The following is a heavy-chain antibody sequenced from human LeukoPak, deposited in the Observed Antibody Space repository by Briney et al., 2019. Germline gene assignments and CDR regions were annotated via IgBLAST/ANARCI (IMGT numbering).Heavy chain of an antibody. D-gene: IGHD2-2*01. V-gene: IGHV3-30*18. Sequence: GRSLRLSCAASGFTFNNYGMHWVRQAPGKGLEWVAVISYDGRNKHYPDSVKGRFTISRDISTDTLWLQMDSLRTEDTAVYYCAKGPLRGTAAAIDYWGQGTLVTVSS. J-gene: IGHJ4*02. CDR1: GFTFNNYG. CDR3: AKGPLRGTAAAIDY. CDR2: ISYDGRNK.